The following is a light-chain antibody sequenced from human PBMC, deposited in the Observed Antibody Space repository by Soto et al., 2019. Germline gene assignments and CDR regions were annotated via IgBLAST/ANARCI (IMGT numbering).Light chain of an antibody. V-gene: IGLV2-14*01. CDR1: ASDVGGYNY. Sequence: QSVLTQPASVSGSPGQSITISCTGTASDVGGYNYVSWYQQHPGKAPKLMIHAVSNRPSGVSDRFSGSKSGNTASLTISGLQPEDEADYYCSSYSSSSIPYVFGTGTKVTVL. CDR3: SSYSSSSIPYV. CDR2: AVS. J-gene: IGLJ1*01.